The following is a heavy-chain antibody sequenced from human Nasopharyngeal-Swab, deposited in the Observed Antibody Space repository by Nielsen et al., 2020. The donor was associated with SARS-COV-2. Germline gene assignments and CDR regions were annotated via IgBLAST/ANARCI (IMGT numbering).Heavy chain of an antibody. CDR3: AKDHPYDNNGYYAFDH. Sequence: GGSLRLSCAASGFTFSSYAVSWVRQAPGKGLEWVSIISGSGDTTYYADSVKGRFTISRDNSKSTLYVQMNSLRAEDTAVYYCAKDHPYDNNGYYAFDHWGQGTLVTVSS. D-gene: IGHD3-22*01. V-gene: IGHV3-23*01. CDR1: GFTFSSYA. CDR2: ISGSGDTT. J-gene: IGHJ4*02.